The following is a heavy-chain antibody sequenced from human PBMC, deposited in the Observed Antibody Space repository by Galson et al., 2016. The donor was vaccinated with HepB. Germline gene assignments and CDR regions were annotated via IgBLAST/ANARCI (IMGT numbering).Heavy chain of an antibody. V-gene: IGHV4-61*02. CDR2: IYGSGNT. Sequence: TLSLTCTVSGGSINNGTYYWSWIRQPAGKGLEWIGRIYGSGNTNNNPSLKSRVPMPVDTSKNRFSLRLTSVTAADTAVYYCARVTVSSGWSIDYWGQGTLVTVSS. CDR1: GGSINNGTYY. CDR3: ARVTVSSGWSIDY. D-gene: IGHD6-19*01. J-gene: IGHJ4*02.